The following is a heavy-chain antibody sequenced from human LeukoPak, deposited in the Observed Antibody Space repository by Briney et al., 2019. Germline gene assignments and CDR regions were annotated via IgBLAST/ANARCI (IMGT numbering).Heavy chain of an antibody. CDR3: ARDNWNGPFDY. V-gene: IGHV3-53*01. Sequence: QPGGSLRLSCAASGFTVSSNYMSWVRQAPGKGPEWVSVIYSGGSTYYADSVKGRFTISRDNSKNTLYLQMNSLRAEDTAVYYCARDNWNGPFDYWGQGTLVTVSS. CDR1: GFTVSSNY. CDR2: IYSGGST. J-gene: IGHJ4*02. D-gene: IGHD1-20*01.